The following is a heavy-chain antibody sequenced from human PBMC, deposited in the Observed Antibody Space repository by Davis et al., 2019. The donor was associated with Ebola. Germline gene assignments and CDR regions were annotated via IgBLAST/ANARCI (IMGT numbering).Heavy chain of an antibody. V-gene: IGHV1-3*01. CDR1: GYTFTSYA. D-gene: IGHD5-12*01. Sequence: ASVKVSCKASGYTFTSYAMHWVRQAPGQRLEWMGWINAGNGNTKYSQKFQGRVTITRDKSTSTAYMELSSLRSEDTAVYYCAREVSGLGFNYYGMDVWGQGTTVTVSS. J-gene: IGHJ6*02. CDR3: AREVSGLGFNYYGMDV. CDR2: INAGNGNT.